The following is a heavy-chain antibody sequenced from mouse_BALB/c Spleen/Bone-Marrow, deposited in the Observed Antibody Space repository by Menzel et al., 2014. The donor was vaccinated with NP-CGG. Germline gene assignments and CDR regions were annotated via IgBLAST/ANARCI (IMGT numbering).Heavy chain of an antibody. CDR2: ISTGGTYT. CDR1: GFTFSSSI. CDR3: SRGYGNCFDY. J-gene: IGHJ2*01. D-gene: IGHD2-10*02. Sequence: EVQRVESGGGLVKPGGSLKLSCSASGFTFSSSIMSWVRQTPEKRLEWAATISTGGTYTYYPDSVKGRFTISRDNAKNTLYLQMSSLKSEDTAMYYCSRGYGNCFDYWGQGTTLTVSS. V-gene: IGHV5-6-4*01.